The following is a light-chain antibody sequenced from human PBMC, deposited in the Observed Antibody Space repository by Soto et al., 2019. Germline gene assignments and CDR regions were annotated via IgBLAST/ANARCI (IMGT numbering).Light chain of an antibody. Sequence: QSVLTQPASVSAAPGQKVTISCSGSSSNIGNKFVSWYQQVPGTAPKLLIYDNDKRPSGIPDRFSGSKSGTSATLGITGLQTGDEADYYCGTWDTSLSANVFGTGTQLTVL. V-gene: IGLV1-51*01. J-gene: IGLJ1*01. CDR2: DND. CDR3: GTWDTSLSANV. CDR1: SSNIGNKF.